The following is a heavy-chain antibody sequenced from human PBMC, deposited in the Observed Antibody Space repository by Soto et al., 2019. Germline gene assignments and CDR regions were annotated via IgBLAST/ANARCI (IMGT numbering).Heavy chain of an antibody. CDR3: ARVPCSVVTAGWFDP. CDR2: IYYSGST. Sequence: SETLSLTCTVSGGSVSSGSYYWSWIRQPPGKGLEWIGYIYYSGSTNYNPSLKSRVTISVDTSKNQFSLKLSSVTAADTAVYYCARVPCSVVTAGWFDPWGQGTLVTVSS. J-gene: IGHJ5*02. CDR1: GGSVSSGSYY. V-gene: IGHV4-61*01. D-gene: IGHD2-15*01.